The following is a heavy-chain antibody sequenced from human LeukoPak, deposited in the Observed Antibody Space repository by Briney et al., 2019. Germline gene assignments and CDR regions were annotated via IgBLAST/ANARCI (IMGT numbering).Heavy chain of an antibody. Sequence: SQTLSLTCTVSGGSISSGDYYWSWIRQPPGKGLEWIGYIYYSGSTYYNPSLKSRVTISVDTSKNQFSLKLSSVTAADTAVYYCTRDRVAVAVPDYWGQGTLVTVSS. CDR2: IYYSGST. CDR1: GGSISSGDYY. D-gene: IGHD6-19*01. J-gene: IGHJ4*02. CDR3: TRDRVAVAVPDY. V-gene: IGHV4-30-4*01.